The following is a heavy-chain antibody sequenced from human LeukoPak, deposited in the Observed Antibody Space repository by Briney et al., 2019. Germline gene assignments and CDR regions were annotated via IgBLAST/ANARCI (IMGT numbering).Heavy chain of an antibody. Sequence: RVASVKVSCKASGYTFTSYYIHWVRQAPGQGLEWMGIVNPSGGSTSYAQKFQGRVTMTRDTSTSTLYMELSSLRSEDTAVYYCARGDYYGSGSYWGANWGQGTLVTVSS. CDR2: VNPSGGST. V-gene: IGHV1-46*01. CDR3: ARGDYYGSGSYWGAN. CDR1: GYTFTSYY. D-gene: IGHD3-10*01. J-gene: IGHJ4*02.